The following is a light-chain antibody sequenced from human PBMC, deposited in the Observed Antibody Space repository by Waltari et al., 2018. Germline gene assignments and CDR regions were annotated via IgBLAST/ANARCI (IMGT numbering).Light chain of an antibody. CDR2: AAF. J-gene: IGKJ4*01. CDR3: QQSVSNPLT. V-gene: IGKV1-39*01. CDR1: HSISSY. Sequence: DIQMTQSPSSLSASLGDSVTITCWASHSISSYLNWYQHKPGLAPKLLVYAAFRLQNRVRSRFNGSGCGTDFSLTIGSLQSDDFATDYCQQSVSNPLTFGGGTKVEIK.